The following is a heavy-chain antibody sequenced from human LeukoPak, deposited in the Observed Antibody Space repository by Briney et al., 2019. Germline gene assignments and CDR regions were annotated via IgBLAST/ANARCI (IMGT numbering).Heavy chain of an antibody. CDR3: ARGGYYGSGNDFRFDP. Sequence: GGSLRLSCAASGFTFSSYWMTWVRQAPGKGLAWVANISQDGSGKYYVDSVKGRFTISRDNAKNSLYLQMNSLRAEDTAVYYCARGGYYGSGNDFRFDPWGQGTLVTVSS. CDR1: GFTFSSYW. J-gene: IGHJ5*02. CDR2: ISQDGSGK. D-gene: IGHD3-10*01. V-gene: IGHV3-7*01.